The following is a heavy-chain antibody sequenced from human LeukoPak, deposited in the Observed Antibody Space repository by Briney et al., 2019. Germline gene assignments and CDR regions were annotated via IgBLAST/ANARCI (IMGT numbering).Heavy chain of an antibody. Sequence: PGGSLRLSCTASGFTFSSYALSWVRQAPGKGLEWVSLISAGGGSIYYIDSVKGRFIISRDNSKSTLYLQMNSLRVDDTAVYYCAKDFEVASYNWFDPWGQGTLVTVSS. D-gene: IGHD3-3*01. CDR2: ISAGGGSI. J-gene: IGHJ5*02. CDR1: GFTFSSYA. CDR3: AKDFEVASYNWFDP. V-gene: IGHV3-23*01.